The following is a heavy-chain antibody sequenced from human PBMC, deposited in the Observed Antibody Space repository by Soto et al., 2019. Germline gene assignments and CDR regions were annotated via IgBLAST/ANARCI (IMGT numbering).Heavy chain of an antibody. Sequence: SETLSLTCTVSGGSISSDDYYWSWIRQPPGKGLEWIGYIYYSGSTNYNPSLKSRLTISVDTSKNQFSLKVSSVTAADTAVYYCARVRRGSSYNYFLEYWGQGTLVTVSS. V-gene: IGHV4-61*08. CDR2: IYYSGST. CDR1: GGSISSDDYY. CDR3: ARVRRGSSYNYFLEY. J-gene: IGHJ4*02. D-gene: IGHD5-18*01.